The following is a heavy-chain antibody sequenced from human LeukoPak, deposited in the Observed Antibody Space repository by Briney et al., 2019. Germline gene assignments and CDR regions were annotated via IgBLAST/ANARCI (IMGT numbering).Heavy chain of an antibody. V-gene: IGHV3-7*01. CDR3: AREYYDFWSGPPDAFDI. D-gene: IGHD3-3*01. J-gene: IGHJ3*02. CDR1: GFTFSSYW. CDR2: IKQDGSEK. Sequence: PGGSLRLSCAASGFTFSSYWMSWVRQAPGKGLEWVANIKQDGSEKYYVDSVKGRFTISRDNAKNSLYLQMNSLRAEDTAVYYCAREYYDFWSGPPDAFDIWGQGTMVTVSS.